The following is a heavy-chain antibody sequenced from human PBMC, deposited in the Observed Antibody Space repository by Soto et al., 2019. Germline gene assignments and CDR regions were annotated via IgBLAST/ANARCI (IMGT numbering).Heavy chain of an antibody. D-gene: IGHD5-12*01. V-gene: IGHV1-24*01. J-gene: IGHJ4*02. Sequence: ASVKGSCQVSGSTLPDLSMHLVRQAPGKGLEWMGGFDPQSGKTVFAQNFQGRVTVTEDTSTDTAYMELSSLRSEDTAVYYCATSLVSGDGFDYWGQGTLVTVS. CDR1: GSTLPDLS. CDR3: ATSLVSGDGFDY. CDR2: FDPQSGKT.